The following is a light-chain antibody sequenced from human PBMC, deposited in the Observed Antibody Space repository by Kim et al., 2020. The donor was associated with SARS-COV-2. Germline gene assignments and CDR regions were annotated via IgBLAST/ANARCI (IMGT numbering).Light chain of an antibody. Sequence: LAPGERATLSCRASQSVASYLAWYQQKPGQPPRLLIYDASNRATGIPARFSGSGSETDFTLTISSLEPEDFAVYYCQQRSNWSWTFGQGTKVDIK. CDR3: QQRSNWSWT. CDR2: DAS. CDR1: QSVASY. J-gene: IGKJ1*01. V-gene: IGKV3-11*01.